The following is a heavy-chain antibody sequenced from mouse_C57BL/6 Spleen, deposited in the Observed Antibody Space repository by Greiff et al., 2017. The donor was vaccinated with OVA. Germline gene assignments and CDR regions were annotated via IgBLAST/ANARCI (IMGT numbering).Heavy chain of an antibody. J-gene: IGHJ1*03. D-gene: IGHD2-4*01. CDR1: GFSLTSYG. V-gene: IGHV2-2*01. Sequence: VKLMESGPGLVQPSQSLSITCTVSGFSLTSYGVHWVRQSPGKGLEWLGVIWSGGSTDYNAAFISRLSISKDNSKSQVFFKMNSLQADDTAIYYCARGGYDYDRYFDVWGTGTTVTVSS. CDR3: ARGGYDYDRYFDV. CDR2: IWSGGST.